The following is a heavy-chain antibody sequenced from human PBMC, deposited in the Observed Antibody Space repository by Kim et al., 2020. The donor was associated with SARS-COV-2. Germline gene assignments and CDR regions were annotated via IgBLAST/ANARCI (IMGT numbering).Heavy chain of an antibody. D-gene: IGHD6-25*01. CDR1: GGSFSGYF. CDR3: ARGGLRVVDI. J-gene: IGHJ3*02. CDR2: INHVGST. Sequence: SETLSLTCAVFGGSFSGYFWTWIRQPPGKGLEWIGDINHVGSTNYNPSLKRRVTISVDTSKKQFSLKLSSVTAADTAVYYCARGGLRVVDIWAPGTMGT. V-gene: IGHV4-34*01.